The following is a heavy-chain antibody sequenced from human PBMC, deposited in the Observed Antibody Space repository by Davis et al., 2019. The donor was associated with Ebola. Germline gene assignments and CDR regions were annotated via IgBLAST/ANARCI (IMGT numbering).Heavy chain of an antibody. D-gene: IGHD5-12*01. Sequence: GESLKISCAASGFSFTSYSMNWVRQAPGKGLEWVAYISGGYTYYAESVKGRFTISRDSAKDSLYLHMDSLRDDDTAVYYCAKVVGYSGYDLDDYWGQGTLVTVSS. CDR3: AKVVGYSGYDLDDY. CDR2: ISGGYT. CDR1: GFSFTSYS. J-gene: IGHJ4*02. V-gene: IGHV3-48*02.